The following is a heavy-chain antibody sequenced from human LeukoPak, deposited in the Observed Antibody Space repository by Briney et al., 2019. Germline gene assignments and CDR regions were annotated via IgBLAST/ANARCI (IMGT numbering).Heavy chain of an antibody. CDR3: AKHGYSSGWYYFDY. D-gene: IGHD6-19*01. J-gene: IGHJ4*02. Sequence: GGSLRLSCAASGFTFSSYAMSWVRQAPGKGLEWVSAVSGSGGSTYYADSVKGRFTISRDNSKNTLYLQMNSLRAEDTAVYYCAKHGYSSGWYYFDYWGQGTLVTVSS. CDR1: GFTFSSYA. CDR2: VSGSGGST. V-gene: IGHV3-23*01.